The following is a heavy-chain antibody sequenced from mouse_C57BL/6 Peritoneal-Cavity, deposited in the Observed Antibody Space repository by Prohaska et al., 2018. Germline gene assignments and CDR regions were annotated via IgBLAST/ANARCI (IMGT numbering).Heavy chain of an antibody. CDR2: FHPYNDDT. CDR3: ARGGCAY. V-gene: IGHV1-47*01. Sequence: HSKSLAWIGNFHPYNDDTKYNEKFKGKATLNVEKSSSTVYLELSRVKYDDTDDYYCARGGCAYWGQGTLVTVSA. J-gene: IGHJ3*01.